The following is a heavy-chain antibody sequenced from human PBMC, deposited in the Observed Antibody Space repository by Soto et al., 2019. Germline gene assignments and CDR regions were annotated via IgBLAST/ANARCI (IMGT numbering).Heavy chain of an antibody. CDR2: IKQDGSEK. J-gene: IGHJ4*02. D-gene: IGHD3-3*01. CDR3: ARGSDFWSGYDYYFDY. V-gene: IGHV3-7*05. Sequence: PGGSLRLSCAASGFTFSSYWMSGVRQAPGKGLEWVANIKQDGSEKYYVDSVKGRFTISRDNAKNSLYLQMNSLRAEDTAVYYCARGSDFWSGYDYYFDYWGQGTLVTVSS. CDR1: GFTFSSYW.